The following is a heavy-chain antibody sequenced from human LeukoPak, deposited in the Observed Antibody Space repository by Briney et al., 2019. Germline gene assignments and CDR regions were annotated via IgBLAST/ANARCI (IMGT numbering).Heavy chain of an antibody. V-gene: IGHV4-61*02. CDR3: ARSFRYYDSSGPHPDL. J-gene: IGHJ2*01. Sequence: SETLSLTCTVSGGSISSGSYYWSWIRQPAGKGLEWIGRIYTSGSTNYNPSLKSRVTISVDTSKNQFSLKLSSVTAADTAVYYCARSFRYYDSSGPHPDLWGRGTLVTVSS. CDR1: GGSISSGSYY. CDR2: IYTSGST. D-gene: IGHD3-22*01.